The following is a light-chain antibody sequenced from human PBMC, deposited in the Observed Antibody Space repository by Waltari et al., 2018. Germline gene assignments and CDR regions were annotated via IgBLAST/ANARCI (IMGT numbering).Light chain of an antibody. CDR3: QRRSNWPHTLT. Sequence: EIVLTQSPATLSFSPGERATLSCRGSQTINNYLAWYQQRPGQAPRLLIYDASTRATGIPARFSGSGSGTDFTLTISSLEPEDFAIYYCQRRSNWPHTLTFGGGTKVEIK. CDR1: QTINNY. V-gene: IGKV3-11*01. J-gene: IGKJ4*01. CDR2: DAS.